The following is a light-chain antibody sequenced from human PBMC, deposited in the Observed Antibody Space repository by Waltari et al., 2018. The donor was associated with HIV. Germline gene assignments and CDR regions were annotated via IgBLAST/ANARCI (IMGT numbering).Light chain of an antibody. V-gene: IGLV1-44*01. CDR3: AAWDARLNEYL. CDR1: NSNVGSDV. CDR2: GAN. J-gene: IGLJ1*01. Sequence: QSVLTQPHSASGTPGQRVIISCSGSNSNVGSDVVNWYQQLPGTAPQLLIDGANGRPSGGPVRFSGSKSGASASLAISDLQSEDEAEYYCAAWDARLNEYLFGTGTKVTVL.